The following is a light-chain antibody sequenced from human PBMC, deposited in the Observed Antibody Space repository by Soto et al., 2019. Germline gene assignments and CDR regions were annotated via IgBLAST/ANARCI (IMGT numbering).Light chain of an antibody. Sequence: IQLTQTPSSLSASVGDRGTITCRASQGISSFLAWYQQKPGTAPKLLIYAASSLQSGVPSRFSCSGFGTDFTLTITSLQPEDFVTYDCQQVESYPSSVGGGTKVEMK. V-gene: IGKV1-9*01. CDR2: AAS. J-gene: IGKJ4*01. CDR3: QQVESYPSS. CDR1: QGISSF.